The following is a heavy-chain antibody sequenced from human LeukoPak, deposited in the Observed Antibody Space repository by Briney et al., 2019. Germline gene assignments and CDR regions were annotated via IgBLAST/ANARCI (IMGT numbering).Heavy chain of an antibody. CDR1: GGTFSSYA. V-gene: IGHV1-69*06. J-gene: IGHJ4*02. CDR3: ARPYYYDSSRITYYFDY. D-gene: IGHD3-22*01. Sequence: SVTVSCKASGGTFSSYAISWVRQAPGQGLEWMGGIIPIFGTANYAQKFQGRVTITADKSTSTAYMELSSLRSEDTAVYYCARPYYYDSSRITYYFDYWGQGTLVTVSS. CDR2: IIPIFGTA.